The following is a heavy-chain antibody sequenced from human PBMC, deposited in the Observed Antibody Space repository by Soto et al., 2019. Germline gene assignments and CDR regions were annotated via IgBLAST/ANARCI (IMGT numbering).Heavy chain of an antibody. J-gene: IGHJ4*02. CDR2: SNSDGSST. Sequence: EVQMVESGGGSVQPGGSLRLSCTASGFTFRSYWMHWVRQGPGKGLVCISRSNSDGSSTSHADSVQGRFTISRDNAKKTLYLQMNSLRADDTAVYYCARGKRVGGTTSPIDYWGQGTLVTVSS. D-gene: IGHD1-26*01. CDR3: ARGKRVGGTTSPIDY. V-gene: IGHV3-74*01. CDR1: GFTFRSYW.